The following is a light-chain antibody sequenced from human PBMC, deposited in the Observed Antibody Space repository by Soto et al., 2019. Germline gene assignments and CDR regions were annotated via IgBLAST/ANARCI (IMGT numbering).Light chain of an antibody. V-gene: IGKV3-15*01. CDR1: QSVTSIY. CDR2: GAS. J-gene: IGKJ5*01. Sequence: EIVLTQSPGTLSLSPVERANLSCRASQSVTSIYLAWYQRKPGQAPRLLIYGASTRATGIPARFSGSGSGTEFTLTISSLQSEDFAVYYCQQYNNWPPVTFGQGTRLEI. CDR3: QQYNNWPPVT.